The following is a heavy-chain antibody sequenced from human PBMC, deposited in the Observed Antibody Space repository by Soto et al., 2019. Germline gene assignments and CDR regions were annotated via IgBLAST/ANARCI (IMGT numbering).Heavy chain of an antibody. J-gene: IGHJ4*02. CDR3: ARVPHIVVVPVATRGGEFEREFDY. V-gene: IGHV4-34*01. D-gene: IGHD2-2*01. CDR1: GGSFSGYY. CDR2: INHSGST. Sequence: SETLSLTCAAYGGSFSGYYWSWIRQPPGKGLEWIGEINHSGSTNYNPSLKSRVTISVDTSKNQFSLKLSSVTAADTAVYYCARVPHIVVVPVATRGGEFEREFDYRGQRTLVTVSS.